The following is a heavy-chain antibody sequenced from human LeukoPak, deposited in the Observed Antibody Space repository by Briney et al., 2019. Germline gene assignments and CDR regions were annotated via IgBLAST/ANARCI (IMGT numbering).Heavy chain of an antibody. CDR1: ADSVSSNSAA. J-gene: IGHJ3*02. V-gene: IGHV6-1*01. D-gene: IGHD3-22*01. Sequence: SQTLSLTCAISADSVSSNSAAWNWIRQSPSRGLEWLGRTYYTSKWNNDYAVSVKSRITINPDTSKNQFSLQLNSVTPEDTAVYYCASQRQADYDPKAFDIWGQGTMVTVSS. CDR3: ASQRQADYDPKAFDI. CDR2: TYYTSKWNN.